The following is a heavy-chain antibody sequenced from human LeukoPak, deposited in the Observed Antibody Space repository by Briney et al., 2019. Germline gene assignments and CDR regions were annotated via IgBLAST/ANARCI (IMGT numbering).Heavy chain of an antibody. CDR1: GGSFSVYY. CDR3: ARGRGIAAAIEY. V-gene: IGHV4-34*01. D-gene: IGHD6-13*01. Sequence: SETLSLTCVVYGGSFSVYYWSWIRPPPGKGLEWIGEVNDSGSTNYNPSLKSRVTLSVDTSKNQFSLKLSSVTAADTAVYYCARGRGIAAAIEYWGQGTLVTVSS. J-gene: IGHJ4*02. CDR2: VNDSGST.